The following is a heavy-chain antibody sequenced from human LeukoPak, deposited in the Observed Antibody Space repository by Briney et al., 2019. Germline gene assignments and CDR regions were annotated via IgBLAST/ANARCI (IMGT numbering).Heavy chain of an antibody. V-gene: IGHV3-33*01. D-gene: IGHD3-9*01. CDR2: IWYDGSNK. CDR1: GFTFSRHG. Sequence: GTSLRLSCAASGFTFSRHGMHWVRQAPGKGLDWVAVIWYDGSNKYHADSVKGRFTISRDNSRNTLYLQMTSLRAEDTAVYYCARVYQLRYFDCFGYWGQGTLVTVSS. CDR3: ARVYQLRYFDCFGY. J-gene: IGHJ4*02.